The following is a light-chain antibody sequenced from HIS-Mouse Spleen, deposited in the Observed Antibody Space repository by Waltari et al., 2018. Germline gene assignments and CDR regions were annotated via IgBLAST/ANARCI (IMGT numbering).Light chain of an antibody. J-gene: IGKJ1*01. CDR3: QQLISYPPT. CDR1: QGISSY. V-gene: IGKV1-9*01. CDR2: AAS. Sequence: DLQLTQSPSFLSASVGDRVTITSRASQGISSYLACYQQRPGKAPKLLCYAASTLQSRVSPRFSGSGSETEFTLTFSSLQPEDFATYYGQQLISYPPTFGQGTKVEIK.